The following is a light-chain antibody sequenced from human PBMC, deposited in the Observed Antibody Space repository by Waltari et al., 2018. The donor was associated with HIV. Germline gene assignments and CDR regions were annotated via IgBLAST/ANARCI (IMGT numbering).Light chain of an antibody. V-gene: IGLV3-19*01. CDR1: TLSNYY. CDR3: SSRDNSGNHVV. Sequence: SSELTQDPAVSVALGQTVRITSQVDTLSNYYATWYQQKPGQAPLLVMYGNNNRPSGIPDRFSGSTSGNTASLTITGTQAEDEADYYCSSRDNSGNHVVFGGGTKLTVL. J-gene: IGLJ2*01. CDR2: GNN.